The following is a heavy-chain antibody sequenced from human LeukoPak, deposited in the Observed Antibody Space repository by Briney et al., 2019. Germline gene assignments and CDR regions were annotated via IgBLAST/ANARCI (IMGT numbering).Heavy chain of an antibody. CDR3: TNLKGWDGEGFFDP. V-gene: IGHV3-53*01. CDR1: GPTVSSNN. J-gene: IGHJ5*02. CDR2: LYSGGAT. D-gene: IGHD6-19*01. Sequence: GGSLRLSCAASGPTVSSNNMSWVRQPAGKGLEWVSVLYSGGATFYADSVKGRFTISRDTCKTTLYLQMNDLRADDTAVYDRTNLKGWDGEGFFDPWGQGTLVTASS.